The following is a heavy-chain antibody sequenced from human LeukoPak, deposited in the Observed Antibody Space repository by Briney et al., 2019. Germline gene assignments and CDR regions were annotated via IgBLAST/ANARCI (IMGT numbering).Heavy chain of an antibody. Sequence: SETLSLTCAVYGGSFSGYYWSWIRQPPGKGLEWIGEMNHSGSTNYNPSLKSRVTISVDTSKNQFSLKLNSVTAADTAVYYCARGPPGMATTTRAFDIWGQGTMVTVSS. J-gene: IGHJ3*02. V-gene: IGHV4-34*01. CDR2: MNHSGST. CDR3: ARGPPGMATTTRAFDI. D-gene: IGHD5-12*01. CDR1: GGSFSGYY.